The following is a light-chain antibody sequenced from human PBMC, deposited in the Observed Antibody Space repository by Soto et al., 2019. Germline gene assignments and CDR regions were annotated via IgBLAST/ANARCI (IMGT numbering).Light chain of an antibody. CDR1: SSDVGNYNL. Sequence: QSALTQPASVSGSPGQSITISCTGTSSDVGNYNLVSWYQQHPGKAPKLMIYEGSKRPSGVSNRFSGSKSGNTASLTISGLQAEDEADYYCSSYVGSSTLLFGGGTMLTVL. J-gene: IGLJ2*01. V-gene: IGLV2-23*01. CDR3: SSYVGSSTLL. CDR2: EGS.